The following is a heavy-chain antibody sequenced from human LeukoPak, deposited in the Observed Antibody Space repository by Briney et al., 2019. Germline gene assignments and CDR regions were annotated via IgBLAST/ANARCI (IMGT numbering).Heavy chain of an antibody. J-gene: IGHJ3*02. CDR1: GFTFDDYG. CDR2: INWNGGST. CDR3: ARDQYYYDSSGYYYHGAFDI. V-gene: IGHV3-20*01. Sequence: GGSLRLSCAASGFTFDDYGMSWVRQAPGKGLEWVSGINWNGGSTGYADSVKGRFTISRDNAKNSLYLQMNSLRAEDTALYHCARDQYYYDSSGYYYHGAFDIWGQGTMVTVSS. D-gene: IGHD3-22*01.